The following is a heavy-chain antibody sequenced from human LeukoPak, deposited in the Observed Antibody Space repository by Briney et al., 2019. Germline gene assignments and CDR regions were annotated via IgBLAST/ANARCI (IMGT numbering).Heavy chain of an antibody. V-gene: IGHV1-46*03. J-gene: IGHJ6*03. CDR1: GYTLTSNY. Sequence: GASVKVSRKASGYTLTSNYIHWVRQAPGQGLEWMGIINPSGGSTTYAQKFQGRVTMTRDTSTSTVYMELTSLRSEDTAVYYCAKGRSDFFAYYYYLDVWGKGTTVTVSS. CDR2: INPSGGST. CDR3: AKGRSDFFAYYYYLDV. D-gene: IGHD2-21*02.